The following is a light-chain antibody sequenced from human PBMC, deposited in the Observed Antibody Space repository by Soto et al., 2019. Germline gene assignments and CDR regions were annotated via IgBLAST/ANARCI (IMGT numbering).Light chain of an antibody. J-gene: IGKJ2*01. CDR3: QQYDSSVSYT. CDR2: GAS. Sequence: VLTQSPGTLSLSPGERATLSCRASQTVSSNYLAWYQQKPGQAPRLLIYGASSRATGIPVRFSGSGSGTDFTLTISRLEPEDFAVYYCQQYDSSVSYTFGQGTKLEIK. CDR1: QTVSSNY. V-gene: IGKV3-20*01.